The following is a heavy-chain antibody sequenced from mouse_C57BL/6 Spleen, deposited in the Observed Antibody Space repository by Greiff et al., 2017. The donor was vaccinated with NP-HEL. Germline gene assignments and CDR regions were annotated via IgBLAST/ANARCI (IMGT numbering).Heavy chain of an antibody. CDR3: AREDFYYDYDSWYFDV. CDR2: INPSNGGT. J-gene: IGHJ1*03. D-gene: IGHD2-4*01. CDR1: GYTFTSYW. Sequence: QVQLQQPGTELVKPGASVKLSCKASGYTFTSYWMHWVKQRPGQGLEWIGNINPSNGGTNYNEKFKSKATLTVDKSSSTAYMQLSSLTSEDSAVYYCAREDFYYDYDSWYFDVWGTGTTVTVSS. V-gene: IGHV1-53*01.